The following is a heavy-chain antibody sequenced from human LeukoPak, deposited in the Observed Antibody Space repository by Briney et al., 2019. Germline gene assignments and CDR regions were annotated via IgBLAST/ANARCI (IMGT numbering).Heavy chain of an antibody. Sequence: PETLSLTCTVSGGSICSHYWSWIRQPPGKRLEWVGYIYYSGGTNYNPSLRSRVTISVDSSKNQFSRKLSSVAAADTAVDYWARGSAQWGFDSWGQGTLLTVSS. CDR1: GGSICSHY. V-gene: IGHV4-59*11. CDR2: IYYSGGT. D-gene: IGHD3-10*01. J-gene: IGHJ4*02. CDR3: ARGSAQWGFDS.